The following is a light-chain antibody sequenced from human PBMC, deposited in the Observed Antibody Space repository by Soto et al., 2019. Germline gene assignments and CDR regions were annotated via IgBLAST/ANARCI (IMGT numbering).Light chain of an antibody. J-gene: IGKJ4*01. CDR2: AAS. V-gene: IGKV1-27*01. CDR1: QDISNY. CDR3: QNYNSAPLT. Sequence: DIQMTQSPSSLSASVGDRVTITCRASQDISNYLAWYQQKPGKVPQVLIFAASTLQSGVPSRFSGSASGTDFTLTISSLQPEDVATYYCQNYNSAPLTFGGGTKV.